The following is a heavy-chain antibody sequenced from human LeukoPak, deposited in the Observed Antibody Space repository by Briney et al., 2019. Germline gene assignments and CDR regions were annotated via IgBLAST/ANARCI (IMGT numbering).Heavy chain of an antibody. V-gene: IGHV3-30-3*01. CDR1: GFTFSDYA. CDR3: ARGAPPDY. Sequence: PGGSLRLSCAASGFTFSDYAMYWVRQAPGKGLEWVTSISYDGSNEYYADSVKGRFTISRDNSKNTLYLQMNSLRTEDTAVYYCARGAPPDYWGQGTLVTVSS. CDR2: ISYDGSNE. J-gene: IGHJ4*02.